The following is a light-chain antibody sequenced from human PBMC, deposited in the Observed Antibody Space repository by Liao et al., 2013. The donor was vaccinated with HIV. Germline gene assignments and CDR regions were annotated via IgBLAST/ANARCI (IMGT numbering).Light chain of an antibody. CDR2: QDT. CDR1: KLGNKY. V-gene: IGLV3-1*01. Sequence: SYDLTQPPSVSVSPGQTASITCSGDKLGNKYAHWYQQKPGQSPVLVIYQDTKRPSGIPERFSGSNSGNTATLTISGTQAMDESDYYCQAWDKSTAVFGGGTRLTV. J-gene: IGLJ2*01. CDR3: QAWDKSTAV.